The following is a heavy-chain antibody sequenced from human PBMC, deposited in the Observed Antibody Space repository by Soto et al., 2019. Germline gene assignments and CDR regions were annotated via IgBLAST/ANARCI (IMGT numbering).Heavy chain of an antibody. V-gene: IGHV3-43*01. J-gene: IGHJ4*01. CDR3: AKDEGAAVESPGD. Sequence: LRLSCAASGFIFDDFTMHWVRLVPGKGLQWVSYINWDGRIAMYADSVKGRFTISRDNTNNHLYLQMNSLRSDDTALYYCAKDEGAAVESPGDWGHGTLVTVSS. D-gene: IGHD6-13*01. CDR1: GFIFDDFT. CDR2: INWDGRIA.